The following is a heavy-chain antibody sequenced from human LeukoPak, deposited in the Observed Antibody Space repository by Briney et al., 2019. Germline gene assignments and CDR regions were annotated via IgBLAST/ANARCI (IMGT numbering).Heavy chain of an antibody. V-gene: IGHV4-39*07. CDR2: IFYSGST. J-gene: IGHJ6*03. CDR3: ARVGIFGVFYYYMDV. CDR1: GGSISSNSYY. D-gene: IGHD3-3*01. Sequence: SETLSLTCTVSGGSISSNSYYWDWIRQPPGKGLDWIGSIFYSGSTYYNPSLKSRVTMSVDTSKNQFSLKLSSVTAADTAVYYCARVGIFGVFYYYMDVWGKGTTVTVSS.